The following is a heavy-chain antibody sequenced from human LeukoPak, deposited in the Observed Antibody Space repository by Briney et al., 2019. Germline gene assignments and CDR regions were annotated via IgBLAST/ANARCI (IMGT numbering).Heavy chain of an antibody. CDR3: ASGAYNCGWSGGY. J-gene: IGHJ4*02. CDR1: IHTLIFYS. D-gene: IGHD6-19*01. CDR2: ISSSSSTI. Sequence: GGSLRLSCAASIHTLIFYSMYCVRQAPGKGLEWVSFISSSSSTIYYADSVKGRFTISRDNAKNSLYMQMNSLRAEDTAVYYCASGAYNCGWSGGYWGQGTLVTVSS. V-gene: IGHV3-48*01.